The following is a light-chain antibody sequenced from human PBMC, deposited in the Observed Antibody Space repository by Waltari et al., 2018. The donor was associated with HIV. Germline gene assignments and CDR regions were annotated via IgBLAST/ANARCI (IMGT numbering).Light chain of an antibody. V-gene: IGLV1-47*01. Sequence: QSVLTQPPSVSGTPGQTVTISCSGSTSNIETEALYWYKQLQGTAPKLLIYWNYKRPPGGAYRCSSGTSSGSAALVIIALLSDDEDHYYCVSYDSRLDESLFGGGTKLTVL. CDR1: TSNIETEA. CDR2: WNY. J-gene: IGLJ3*02. CDR3: VSYDSRLDESL.